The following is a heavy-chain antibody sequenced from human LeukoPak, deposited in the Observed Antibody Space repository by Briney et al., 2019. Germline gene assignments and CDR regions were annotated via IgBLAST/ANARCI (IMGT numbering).Heavy chain of an antibody. Sequence: SETLSLTCAVSGYSISSGYYWGWIRQTPGKGLEWIGSIYHSGSTYYNPSLKSRVTISVDTSKNQFSLKLSSVTAADTAVYYCARDGYYGSGSYYKYYYYYMDVWGKGTTVTVSS. V-gene: IGHV4-38-2*02. CDR3: ARDGYYGSGSYYKYYYYYMDV. J-gene: IGHJ6*03. CDR1: GYSISSGYY. CDR2: IYHSGST. D-gene: IGHD3-10*01.